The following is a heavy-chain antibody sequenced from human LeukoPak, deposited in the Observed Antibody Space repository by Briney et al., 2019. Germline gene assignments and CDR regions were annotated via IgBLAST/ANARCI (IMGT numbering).Heavy chain of an antibody. CDR2: INDSGST. CDR1: GGSFSGYY. J-gene: IGHJ4*02. Sequence: PSETLSLTCAVYGGSFSGYYWSWIRQPPGKGLEWIGEINDSGSTNYNPSLKSRVTISVDPSKNQFSLKLSSVTAADTAVYYCARVADTAMVTFFDYWGQGTLVTVSS. D-gene: IGHD5-18*01. V-gene: IGHV4-34*01. CDR3: ARVADTAMVTFFDY.